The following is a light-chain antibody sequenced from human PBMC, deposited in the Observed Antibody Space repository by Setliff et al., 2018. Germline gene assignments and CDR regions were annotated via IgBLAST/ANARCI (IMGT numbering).Light chain of an antibody. CDR2: WAS. Sequence: DIVMTQSPDSLAVSLGERATINCKSSRSVLYSTNNRNYLAWYQQRPGQSPRLLIYWASTRESGVPDRFSGSGSGTEFTLTISSLQAEDVAVYYCQQYYRTPITFGQGTRLEIK. V-gene: IGKV4-1*01. J-gene: IGKJ5*01. CDR1: RSVLYSTNNRNY. CDR3: QQYYRTPIT.